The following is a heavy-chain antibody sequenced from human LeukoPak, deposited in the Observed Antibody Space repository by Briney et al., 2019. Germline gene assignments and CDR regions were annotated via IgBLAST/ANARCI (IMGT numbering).Heavy chain of an antibody. V-gene: IGHV3-66*04. J-gene: IGHJ4*02. CDR1: GFSFSIHS. Sequence: PGGSLRLSCAASGFSFSIHSMSWVRQAPGKGLEWGSVIYSDGSTYYADSVKGRFTISRDNSMNTLYLQMSSLRAEDTAVYYCARRPGGYDWRAFDFWGQGILVTVSS. D-gene: IGHD5-12*01. CDR3: ARRPGGYDWRAFDF. CDR2: IYSDGST.